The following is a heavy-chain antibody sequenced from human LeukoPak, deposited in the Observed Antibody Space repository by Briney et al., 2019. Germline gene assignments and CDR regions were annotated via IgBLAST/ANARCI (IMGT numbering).Heavy chain of an antibody. CDR2: IYHSGST. D-gene: IGHD4-17*01. Sequence: SETLSLTCTVSGGSISGGGNYWSWIRQPPGKGLEWIGYIYHSGSTYYNPSLKSRVTISVDRSKNQFSLKLSSVIAADTAVYYCARYGDYVGGDAFDIWGQGTMVTVSS. J-gene: IGHJ3*02. CDR1: GGSISGGGNY. V-gene: IGHV4-30-2*01. CDR3: ARYGDYVGGDAFDI.